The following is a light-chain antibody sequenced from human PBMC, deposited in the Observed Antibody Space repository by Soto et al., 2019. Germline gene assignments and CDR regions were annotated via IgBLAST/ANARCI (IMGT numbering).Light chain of an antibody. CDR3: YSYVGSIS. V-gene: IGLV2-23*02. J-gene: IGLJ2*01. CDR1: SSDVGSHNF. Sequence: QSALTQPASVSGSPGQSITISCTGTSSDVGSHNFVSWYQQHPGKAPELMIYEVNKRPSGVSNRFSGSKSGNTASLTISGLQAEDEADYYCYSYVGSISFCGGTQLTVL. CDR2: EVN.